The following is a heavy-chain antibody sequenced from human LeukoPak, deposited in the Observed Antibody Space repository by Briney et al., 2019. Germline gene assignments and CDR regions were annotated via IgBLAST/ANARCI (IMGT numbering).Heavy chain of an antibody. V-gene: IGHV1-46*01. J-gene: IGHJ4*02. CDR2: INPSGGST. D-gene: IGHD6-19*01. CDR3: ARGPPIAVAGTNFDY. CDR1: GYTFTNYF. Sequence: ASVKVSCKASGYTFTNYFMHWVRQAPGQGLEWMGIINPSGGSTSYAQKFQGRVTMTRDTSTSTVYMELSSLRSEDTAVYYCARGPPIAVAGTNFDYWGQGTLVTVSS.